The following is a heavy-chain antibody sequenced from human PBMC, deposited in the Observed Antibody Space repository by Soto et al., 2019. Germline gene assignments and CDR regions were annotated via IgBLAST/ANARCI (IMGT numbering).Heavy chain of an antibody. CDR2: IIPILGIA. CDR3: ARDDSSEYYFDY. Sequence: QVQLVQSGAEVKKPGSSVKVSCKASGGTFSSYTISWVRQAPGQGLEWMGRIIPILGIANYAQKFQARVTITAEKSTSTAYMELSSLGSEDTTVYYCARDDSSEYYFDYWGQGTVVTVSS. CDR1: GGTFSSYT. V-gene: IGHV1-69*02. J-gene: IGHJ4*02. D-gene: IGHD6-19*01.